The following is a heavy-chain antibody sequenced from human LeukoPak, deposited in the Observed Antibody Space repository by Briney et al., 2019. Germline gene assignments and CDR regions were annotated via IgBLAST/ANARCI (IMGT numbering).Heavy chain of an antibody. Sequence: SVKVSCKTSGGTFSSEAFIWVRQAPGQGLEWMGGIIPIFGRADYAQKFRDIVTITADESTSTVYMELSSLRSEDTAVYYCARGETILNWFDPWGQGTLVTVSS. J-gene: IGHJ5*02. D-gene: IGHD1-1*01. CDR2: IIPIFGRA. CDR3: ARGETILNWFDP. CDR1: GGTFSSEA. V-gene: IGHV1-69*13.